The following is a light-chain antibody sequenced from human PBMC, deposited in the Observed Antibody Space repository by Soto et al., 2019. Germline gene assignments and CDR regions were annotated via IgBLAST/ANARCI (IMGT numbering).Light chain of an antibody. V-gene: IGLV4-69*01. CDR2: LNSDGSH. J-gene: IGLJ2*01. CDR3: QTWCARSP. Sequence: QLVLTQSPSASASLGASVKLTCTLSSGHSSYAIAWHQQQPEKGPRYLMKLNSDGSHSKGDGIPDRFSGSSSGAERYLTISSLQSEDEADYYCQTWCARSPFGGGTKLTVL. CDR1: SGHSSYA.